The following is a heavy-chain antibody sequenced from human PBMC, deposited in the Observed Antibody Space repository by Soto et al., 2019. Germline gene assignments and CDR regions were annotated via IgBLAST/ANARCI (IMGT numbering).Heavy chain of an antibody. Sequence: QVQLQESGPGLVKPSGTLSLTCAVSGGSISSSNWWSWVRQPPGKGLEWIGEIYHSGSTNYNPSPKSRVTMSVAKSKNQFSLMLSSVTAADTAVYYCARVPRAAAGTDWGQGTMVTVSS. CDR2: IYHSGST. V-gene: IGHV4-4*02. D-gene: IGHD6-13*01. CDR1: GGSISSSNW. CDR3: ARVPRAAAGTD. J-gene: IGHJ4*02.